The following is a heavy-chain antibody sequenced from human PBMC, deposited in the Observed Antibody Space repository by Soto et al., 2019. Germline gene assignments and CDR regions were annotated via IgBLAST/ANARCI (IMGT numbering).Heavy chain of an antibody. D-gene: IGHD2-21*02. Sequence: GGSLRLSCAASGFTFSSYSMNWVRQAPGKGLEWVSSISSSSSYIYYADSVKGRFTISRDNAKNSLYLQMNSLRAEDTAVYYCARDDFFTFRNWFDPWGQGTLVTVSS. J-gene: IGHJ5*02. V-gene: IGHV3-21*01. CDR3: ARDDFFTFRNWFDP. CDR2: ISSSSSYI. CDR1: GFTFSSYS.